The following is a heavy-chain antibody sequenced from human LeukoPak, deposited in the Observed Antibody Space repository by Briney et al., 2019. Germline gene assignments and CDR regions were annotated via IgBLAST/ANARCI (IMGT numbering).Heavy chain of an antibody. CDR1: GFTFSSYA. V-gene: IGHV3-23*01. CDR3: AKDVILTGNYKVDY. Sequence: GGSLRLFCAASGFTFSSYAMSWVRQAPGKGLEWGSAIRGSGGSTYYADFVKGRFNIPRDNSKNTLYLQMNRLRAEDTAVYYCAKDVILTGNYKVDYWGQGTLVTVSS. D-gene: IGHD1-14*01. CDR2: IRGSGGST. J-gene: IGHJ4*02.